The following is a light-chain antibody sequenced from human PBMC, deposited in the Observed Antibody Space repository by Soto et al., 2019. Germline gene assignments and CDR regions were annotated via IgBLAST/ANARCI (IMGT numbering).Light chain of an antibody. V-gene: IGKV3D-11*02. CDR3: QQRSDGVT. CDR1: QSISNY. J-gene: IGKJ5*01. CDR2: DAS. Sequence: EILFTQSPATLSLSPGERPTLSCRASQSISNYLAWYQHKPGQAPRPLIYDASNRATATPPRLSGSGAGTDFTISIRSLEPEDFAVYYCQQRSDGVTFGQGTRLEIK.